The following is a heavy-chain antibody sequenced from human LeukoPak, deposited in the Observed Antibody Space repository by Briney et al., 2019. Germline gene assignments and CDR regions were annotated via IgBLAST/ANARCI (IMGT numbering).Heavy chain of an antibody. J-gene: IGHJ6*03. Sequence: ASVKVSCKASGYTFTSYGISWVRQAPGQGLEWMGWISAYNGNTNYAQKLQGRVTMTTDTSTSTAYMELRSLRSDDTAVYYCARAYGRYYYYYMDVWGKGTTVTVSS. D-gene: IGHD3-16*01. CDR1: GYTFTSYG. CDR2: ISAYNGNT. V-gene: IGHV1-18*01. CDR3: ARAYGRYYYYYMDV.